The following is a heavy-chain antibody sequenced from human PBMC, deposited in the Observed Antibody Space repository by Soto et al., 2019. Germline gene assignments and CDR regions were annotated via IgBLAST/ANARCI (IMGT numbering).Heavy chain of an antibody. D-gene: IGHD2-2*03. J-gene: IGHJ4*02. CDR1: GGTFSSYT. CDR2: IIPILDIA. CDR3: ARDLDIVVVPAALGGIAAAGFDY. V-gene: IGHV1-69*04. Sequence: SVKVSCKASGGTFSSYTISWVRQAPGQGLEWMGRIIPILDIANYAQKFQGRVTITADKSTSTAYMELSSLRSEDTAVYYCARDLDIVVVPAALGGIAAAGFDYWGQGTLVTVSS.